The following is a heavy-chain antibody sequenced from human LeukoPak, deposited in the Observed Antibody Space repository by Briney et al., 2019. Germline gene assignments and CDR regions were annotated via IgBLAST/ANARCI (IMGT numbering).Heavy chain of an antibody. Sequence: SETLSLTCTVSGVSISSYFWGWIRQPPGKGLEWVGYISYSGTTNYNPPLKSRVTISIDMSKNQFSLKLSSVTAADTAVYYCARTRTPPNDSSVTGFDYWGQGTLVTVSS. J-gene: IGHJ4*02. CDR3: ARTRTPPNDSSVTGFDY. D-gene: IGHD3-22*01. V-gene: IGHV4-59*01. CDR2: ISYSGTT. CDR1: GVSISSYF.